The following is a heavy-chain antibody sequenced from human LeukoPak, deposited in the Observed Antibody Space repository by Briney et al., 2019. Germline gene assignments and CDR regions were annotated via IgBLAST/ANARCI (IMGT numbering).Heavy chain of an antibody. V-gene: IGHV1-2*06. Sequence: ASVKVSCKASEYTFTGYYMHWVRQAPGQGLEWMGRINPNSGGTNYAQKFQGRVTMTRSTSINTAYMELSRLTADDTAMYYCARETVTGGYDEGYFDYWGQGTLVTVSS. J-gene: IGHJ4*02. CDR1: EYTFTGYY. CDR2: INPNSGGT. D-gene: IGHD5-12*01. CDR3: ARETVTGGYDEGYFDY.